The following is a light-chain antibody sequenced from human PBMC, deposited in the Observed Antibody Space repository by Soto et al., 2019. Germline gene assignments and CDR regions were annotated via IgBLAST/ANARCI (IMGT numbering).Light chain of an antibody. J-gene: IGLJ1*01. CDR2: NVT. V-gene: IGLV2-23*02. CDR1: GNAVSYQL. Sequence: QSALTQPASVSGSPGQSITISCSGNAVSYQLVSWYQQQSGKAPKLILYNVTRRPSGVSNRFSGFKSGTTASLKITGLQAFDEADYYCCSFVGVTNDVFGNGSKVTVL. CDR3: CSFVGVTNDV.